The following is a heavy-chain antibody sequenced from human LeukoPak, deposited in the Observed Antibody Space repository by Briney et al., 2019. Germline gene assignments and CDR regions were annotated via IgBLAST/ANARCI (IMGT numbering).Heavy chain of an antibody. V-gene: IGHV1-2*02. CDR2: INPNSGGT. D-gene: IGHD3-22*01. J-gene: IGHJ4*02. CDR3: ARAPPPLYYYDSSGYLFSTN. Sequence: ASVKVSCKASGYTFTGYYMHWVRQAPGQGLEWMGWINPNSGGTNYAQKFQDRATMTRDTSISTAYMELSRLRSDDTAVFYCARAPPPLYYYDSSGYLFSTNRGQGTLVTVSS. CDR1: GYTFTGYY.